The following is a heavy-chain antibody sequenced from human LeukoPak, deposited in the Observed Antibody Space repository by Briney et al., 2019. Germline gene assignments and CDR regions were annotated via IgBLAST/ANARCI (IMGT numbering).Heavy chain of an antibody. CDR2: IDWDDDK. Sequence: ESGPTLVNPTQTLTLTCTFSGFSLSTSGVCVSWIRQPPGKALEWLARIDWDDDKYYSTSLKTRLTISKDTSKNQVVLTMTNMDPVDTATYYCARNGCGYSGYGDYYYMDVWGKGTTVTVSS. J-gene: IGHJ6*03. CDR3: ARNGCGYSGYGDYYYMDV. D-gene: IGHD5-12*01. V-gene: IGHV2-70*11. CDR1: GFSLSTSGVC.